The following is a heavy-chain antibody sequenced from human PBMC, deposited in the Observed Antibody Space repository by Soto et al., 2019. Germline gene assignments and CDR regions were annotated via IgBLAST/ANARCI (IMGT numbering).Heavy chain of an antibody. Sequence: PGGSLRLSCSASGFTFSHARMSWVRQAPWKGLAWVGRIKSKTDGETKDYGAPVRGRFTISRDDSKDTLHLQRNSLRIEDTAVYYCCVVKRRDQYSTSGYWFDPWGRGKLVTVSS. D-gene: IGHD2-15*01. CDR1: GFTFSHAR. J-gene: IGHJ5*02. CDR3: CVVKRRDQYSTSGYWFDP. V-gene: IGHV3-15*01. CDR2: IKSKTDGETK.